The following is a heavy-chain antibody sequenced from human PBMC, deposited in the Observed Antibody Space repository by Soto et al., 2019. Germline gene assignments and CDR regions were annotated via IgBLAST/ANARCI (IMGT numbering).Heavy chain of an antibody. Sequence: QVQLVESGGGVVQPGRSLRLSCAASGFTFSSYAMHWVRQAPGKGLEWVAVISYDGSNKYYADSVKGRFTISRDNSKNTLYLQMTSLRAEDTAVYYCAGSSSSWYKDGMDVWGQGTTVTVSS. V-gene: IGHV3-30-3*01. J-gene: IGHJ6*02. CDR3: AGSSSSWYKDGMDV. D-gene: IGHD6-13*01. CDR1: GFTFSSYA. CDR2: ISYDGSNK.